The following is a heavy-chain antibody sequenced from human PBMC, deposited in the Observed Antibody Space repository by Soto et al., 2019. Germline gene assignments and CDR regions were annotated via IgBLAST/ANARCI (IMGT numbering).Heavy chain of an antibody. CDR1: GGSFSGYY. V-gene: IGHV4-34*01. Sequence: PLETLSLTCAVYGGSFSGYYWTWIRQPPGTGLEWIGEINHSGSTNYNPSLKSRVTISVDTSKNQFSLKLTSLSAADTAVYFCARDRYGLDVWGQGTTVTVSS. CDR2: INHSGST. J-gene: IGHJ6*02. CDR3: ARDRYGLDV.